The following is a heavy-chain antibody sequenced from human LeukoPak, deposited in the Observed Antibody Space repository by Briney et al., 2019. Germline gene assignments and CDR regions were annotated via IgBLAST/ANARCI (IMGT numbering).Heavy chain of an antibody. J-gene: IGHJ5*02. Sequence: PSETLSLTCAVYGGSFSGYYWSWIRQPPGKGLEWIGEINHSGSTNYNPSLKSRVTISVDTSKNQFSLKLSSVTAADTAVYYCARDRGITMVRGANWFDPWGQGTLVTVSS. V-gene: IGHV4-34*01. CDR3: ARDRGITMVRGANWFDP. D-gene: IGHD3-10*01. CDR2: INHSGST. CDR1: GGSFSGYY.